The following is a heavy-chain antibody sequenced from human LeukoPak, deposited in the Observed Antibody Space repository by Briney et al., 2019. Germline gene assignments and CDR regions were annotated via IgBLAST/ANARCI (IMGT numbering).Heavy chain of an antibody. CDR2: IYSGGST. J-gene: IGHJ4*02. CDR1: GFTVSSDY. CDR3: ARAKVGVAGFFDY. Sequence: PGGSLRLSCAASGFTVSSDYMSWVRQAPGKGLEWVSVIYSGGSTYYADSVKGRFTISRDSSKNTLFLQMNSLKADDTAVYYCARAKVGVAGFFDYWGQGTLVTVS. V-gene: IGHV3-53*01. D-gene: IGHD1-26*01.